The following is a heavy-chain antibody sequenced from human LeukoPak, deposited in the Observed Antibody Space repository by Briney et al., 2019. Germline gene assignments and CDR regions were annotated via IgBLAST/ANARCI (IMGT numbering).Heavy chain of an antibody. CDR3: ARHKSDYYYYMDV. J-gene: IGHJ6*03. CDR1: GGSISSSSYY. V-gene: IGHV4-39*01. Sequence: SETLSLTCTVSGGSISSSSYYWGWIRQPPGKGLGWIGSIYYSGSTYYNPSLKGRVTISVDTSKNQFSLKLSSVTAADTAVYYCARHKSDYYYYMDVWGKGTTVTVSS. CDR2: IYYSGST.